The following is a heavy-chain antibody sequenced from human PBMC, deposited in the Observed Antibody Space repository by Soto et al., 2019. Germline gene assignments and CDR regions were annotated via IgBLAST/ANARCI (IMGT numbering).Heavy chain of an antibody. Sequence: SETLSRTCTVSGGSISSGGYYWSWIRQHPGKGLEWIGYIYDSGSTYYNPSLKRRVTISVDTSKNQFSPKLSYVTTEDSAVYCGARWRNGDGPFDYWGQGTLVTVSS. CDR3: ARWRNGDGPFDY. CDR2: IYDSGST. CDR1: GGSISSGGYY. D-gene: IGHD4-17*01. V-gene: IGHV4-31*03. J-gene: IGHJ4*02.